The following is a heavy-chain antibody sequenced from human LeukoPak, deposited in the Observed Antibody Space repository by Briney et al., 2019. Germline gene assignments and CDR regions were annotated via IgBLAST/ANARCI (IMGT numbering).Heavy chain of an antibody. V-gene: IGHV3-7*01. CDR1: GFTFSNFW. CDR3: ARDLYCTTTSCYGFDY. D-gene: IGHD2-2*01. Sequence: GGSLRLSCAASGFTFSNFWMNWVRQAPGKGLEWVANIKQDGSEKYYVDSVKGRFTISRDNAKNSLYLQMNSLRAEDTAIYYCARDLYCTTTSCYGFDYWGQGTLVTVSS. J-gene: IGHJ4*02. CDR2: IKQDGSEK.